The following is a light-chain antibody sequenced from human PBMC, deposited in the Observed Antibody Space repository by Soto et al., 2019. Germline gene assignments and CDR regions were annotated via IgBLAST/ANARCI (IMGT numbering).Light chain of an antibody. CDR1: SSDVGGYNY. V-gene: IGLV2-14*01. Sequence: QSDLTQPASVSGSPGQSITISCPGTSSDVGGYNYVSWYQQHPGKAPKLMIYDVSNRPSGVSNRFSGSKSGNTASLTISGLQAEDEADYYCSSYTSSSTLVFGGGTKVTVL. J-gene: IGLJ2*01. CDR2: DVS. CDR3: SSYTSSSTLV.